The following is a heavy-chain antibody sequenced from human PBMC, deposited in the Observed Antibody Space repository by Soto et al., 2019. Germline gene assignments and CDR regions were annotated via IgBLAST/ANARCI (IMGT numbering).Heavy chain of an antibody. D-gene: IGHD3-10*01. V-gene: IGHV3-30-3*01. CDR1: VFSFKNYA. CDR2: ISHNDEPKI. J-gene: IGHJ4*01. CDR3: ARGVRAETYYNAFDY. Sequence: QVQLVESGGGVVQPGSSLRLSCAASVFSFKNYAFHWVRQAPGKGLEWVALISHNDEPKIFYADSVQGRFTISRDNFKNTVYLQMNSLRYEDTAVYHCARGVRAETYYNAFDYWGQGTQVTVSS.